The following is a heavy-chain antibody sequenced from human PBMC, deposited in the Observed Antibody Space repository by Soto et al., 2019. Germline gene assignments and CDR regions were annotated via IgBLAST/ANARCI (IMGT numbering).Heavy chain of an antibody. Sequence: SVKVSCKASGYRFTNHGISWVRQAPGQGLEWMGGIIPIFGTANYAQKFQGRVTITADESTSTAYMELSSLRSEDTAVYYCARAKYQLYYYYGMDVWGQGTTVTVSS. J-gene: IGHJ6*02. CDR2: IIPIFGTA. D-gene: IGHD2-2*01. CDR3: ARAKYQLYYYYGMDV. V-gene: IGHV1-69*13. CDR1: GYRFTNHG.